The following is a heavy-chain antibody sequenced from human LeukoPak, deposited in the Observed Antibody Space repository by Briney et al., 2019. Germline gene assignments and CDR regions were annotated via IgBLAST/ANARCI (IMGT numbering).Heavy chain of an antibody. Sequence: GGSLRLSCAASGFTFSDYYMSWIRHAPGKGLEWVSYISSSGSTIYYADSVKGRFTISRDNAKNSLYLQMNSLRAEDTAVYYCAKKVAGDFFDYWGQGTLVTVSS. V-gene: IGHV3-11*01. CDR3: AKKVAGDFFDY. D-gene: IGHD6-19*01. CDR2: ISSSGSTI. CDR1: GFTFSDYY. J-gene: IGHJ4*02.